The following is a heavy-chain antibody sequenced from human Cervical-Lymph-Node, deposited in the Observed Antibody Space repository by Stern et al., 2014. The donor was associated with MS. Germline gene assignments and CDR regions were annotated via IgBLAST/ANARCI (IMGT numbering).Heavy chain of an antibody. V-gene: IGHV1-8*01. J-gene: IGHJ4*02. CDR1: GYTFTSDD. Sequence: QVQLVQSGAEVKKPGASVKVSCKTSGYTFTSDDINWVRQASGQGLEWMGWMNPDSGDTGYAQKFQGRLAITRDTSIGTAYKELTTLRSEDTAVYYCTKAWDSWGQGTLVIVSS. CDR2: MNPDSGDT. CDR3: TKAWDS.